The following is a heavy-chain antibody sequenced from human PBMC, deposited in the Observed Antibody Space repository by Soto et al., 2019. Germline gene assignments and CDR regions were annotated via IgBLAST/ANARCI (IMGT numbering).Heavy chain of an antibody. V-gene: IGHV3-53*04. J-gene: IGHJ6*02. CDR1: GIPVSSNY. CDR3: ARDGPYYYASRMDV. D-gene: IGHD3-10*01. CDR2: LHSGGDT. Sequence: EVQLVESGGGLVQPGGSLRLSCAASGIPVSSNYMTWVRQAPGKGLEWVSVLHSGGDTYYATSVKGRFTISRHDSTNTLCLQMNSLTPEDTAVYYCARDGPYYYASRMDVWGQGTTVTVSS.